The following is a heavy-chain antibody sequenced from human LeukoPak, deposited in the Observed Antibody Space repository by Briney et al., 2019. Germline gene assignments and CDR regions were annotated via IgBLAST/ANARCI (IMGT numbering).Heavy chain of an antibody. V-gene: IGHV1-2*02. CDR3: ARRAYCGGDCYSYYYYYYMDV. J-gene: IGHJ6*03. CDR1: GYTFTGYY. CDR2: INPNSGGT. D-gene: IGHD2-21*01. Sequence: ASVKVSCKASGYTFTGYYIHWVRQAPGQGLEWVGWINPNSGGTNYAQKFQGRVTITRNTSISTAYMELSSLRSEDTAVYYCARRAYCGGDCYSYYYYYYMDVWGKGTTVTVSS.